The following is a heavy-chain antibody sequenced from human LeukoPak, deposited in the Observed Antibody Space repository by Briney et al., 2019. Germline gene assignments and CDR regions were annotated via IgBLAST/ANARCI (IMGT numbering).Heavy chain of an antibody. CDR1: GSTFSSYW. Sequence: GGSLRLSCAASGSTFSSYWMSWVRQAPGKGLEWVANINQDGSEKSYVDSVKGRFTISRDNAKKSLYLEMNSLRADGTALYYCGTAAAGYYFDYWGQGTLVAVSS. J-gene: IGHJ4*02. CDR3: GTAAAGYYFDY. V-gene: IGHV3-7*05. CDR2: INQDGSEK. D-gene: IGHD6-19*01.